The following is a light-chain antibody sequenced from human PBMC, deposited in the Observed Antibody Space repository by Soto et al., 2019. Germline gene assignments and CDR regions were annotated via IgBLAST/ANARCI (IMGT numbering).Light chain of an antibody. V-gene: IGKV3-11*01. Sequence: EIVLTQSPATLSLSPGERATLSCRASQSVSSYLAWYQQKPGQAPRLLIYGASSRATGIPDRFSGGGSGTDFTLTISRLEPEDFAMYYCQQYNNWPQITFGQGTRLEIK. CDR2: GAS. CDR1: QSVSSY. CDR3: QQYNNWPQIT. J-gene: IGKJ5*01.